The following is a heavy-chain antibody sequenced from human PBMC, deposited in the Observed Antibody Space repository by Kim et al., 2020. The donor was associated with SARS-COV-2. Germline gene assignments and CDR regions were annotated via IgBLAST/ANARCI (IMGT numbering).Heavy chain of an antibody. CDR2: ISSSSSYI. Sequence: GGSLRLSCAASGFTFSSYSMNWVRQAPGKGLEWVSSISSSSSYIYYADSVKGRFTISRDNAKNSLYLQMNSLRAEDTAVYYCARDDHILSGYYYYGMDVWGQGTTVTVSS. CDR1: GFTFSSYS. J-gene: IGHJ6*02. V-gene: IGHV3-21*01. D-gene: IGHD2-21*01. CDR3: ARDDHILSGYYYYGMDV.